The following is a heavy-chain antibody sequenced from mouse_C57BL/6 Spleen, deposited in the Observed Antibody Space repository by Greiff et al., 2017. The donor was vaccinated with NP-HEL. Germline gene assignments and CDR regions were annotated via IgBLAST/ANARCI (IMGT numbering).Heavy chain of an antibody. CDR3: ARANDGYYWFAY. J-gene: IGHJ3*01. D-gene: IGHD2-3*01. Sequence: QVQLQQSGAELVRPGTSVKVSCKASGYAFTNYLIEWVKQRPGQGLEWIGVINPGSGGTNYNEKFKGKATLTEDKSSSTAYMQLSSLTSEDSAVYFCARANDGYYWFAYWGQGTLVTVSA. CDR2: INPGSGGT. V-gene: IGHV1-54*01. CDR1: GYAFTNYL.